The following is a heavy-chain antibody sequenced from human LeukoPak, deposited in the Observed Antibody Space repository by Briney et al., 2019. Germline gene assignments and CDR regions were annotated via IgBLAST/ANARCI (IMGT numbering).Heavy chain of an antibody. CDR1: GFTFSSYW. CDR2: IYSGGST. CDR3: ARGNSYYYYYMDV. J-gene: IGHJ6*03. D-gene: IGHD4-11*01. Sequence: PGGSLRLSCAASGFTFSSYWMHWVRQAPGKGLEWVSVIYSGGSTYYADSVKGRFTISRDNSKNTLYLQMNSLRAEDTAVYYCARGNSYYYYYMDVWGKGTTVTVSS. V-gene: IGHV3-53*01.